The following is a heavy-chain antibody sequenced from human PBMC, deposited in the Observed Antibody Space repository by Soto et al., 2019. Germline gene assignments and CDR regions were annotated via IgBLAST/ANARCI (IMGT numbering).Heavy chain of an antibody. CDR3: ARDLRLYGDYWAHYYYYYGMDV. V-gene: IGHV3-48*03. J-gene: IGHJ6*02. D-gene: IGHD4-17*01. CDR1: GFTFSSYE. Sequence: EVQLVESGGGLVQPGGSLRLSCAASGFTFSSYEMNWVRQAPGKGLEWVSYISSSGSTIYYADSVKGRFTISRDNAKNSLYLQMNSLRAEDTAVYYCARDLRLYGDYWAHYYYYYGMDVWGQGTTVTVSS. CDR2: ISSSGSTI.